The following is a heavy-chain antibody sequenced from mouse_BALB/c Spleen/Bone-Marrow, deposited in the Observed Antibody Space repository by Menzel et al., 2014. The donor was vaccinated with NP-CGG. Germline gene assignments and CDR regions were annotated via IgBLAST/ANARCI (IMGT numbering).Heavy chain of an antibody. CDR2: IYWDDDK. CDR3: ARRGYYGYGAMDY. CDR1: GFSLSTSGMG. Sequence: QVTLKECGPGILQPSQTLSLTCSFSGFSLSTSGMGVSWIRQPSGKGLEWLAHIYWDDDKRYNPSLKSRLTISKDTSSNQVFLKITSVDTADTATYYCARRGYYGYGAMDYWGQGTSVTVSS. V-gene: IGHV8-12*01. D-gene: IGHD1-2*01. J-gene: IGHJ4*01.